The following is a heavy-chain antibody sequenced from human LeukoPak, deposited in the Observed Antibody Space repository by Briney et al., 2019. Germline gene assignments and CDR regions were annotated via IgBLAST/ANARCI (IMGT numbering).Heavy chain of an antibody. CDR3: ARGVQLATIRQDAFDI. Sequence: SETLSLTCAVYGGCFSGYYWSWIRQPPGKGLEWIGEINHSGSTNYNPSLKSRVTISVDTSKNQFSLKLSSVTAADTAVYYCARGVQLATIRQDAFDIWGQGTMVTVSS. J-gene: IGHJ3*02. CDR2: INHSGST. V-gene: IGHV4-34*01. D-gene: IGHD1-1*01. CDR1: GGCFSGYY.